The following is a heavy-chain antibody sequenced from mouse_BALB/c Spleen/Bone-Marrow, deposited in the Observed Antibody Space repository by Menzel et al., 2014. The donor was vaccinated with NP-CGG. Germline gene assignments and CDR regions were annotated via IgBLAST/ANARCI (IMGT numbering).Heavy chain of an antibody. CDR2: INPDSSTI. V-gene: IGHV4-1*02. Sequence: VQLKESGGGLVQPGGSLKLSCAASGFGFSRFWMSWVRQAPGKGLEWIGAINPDSSTINYTPSLKDKFIISRDNAKNTLYLQMNKVRSEDTALYYVARLGYDEYFAYRGQGTTLTVPS. CDR1: GFGFSRFW. J-gene: IGHJ2*01. D-gene: IGHD2-14*01. CDR3: ARLGYDEYFAY.